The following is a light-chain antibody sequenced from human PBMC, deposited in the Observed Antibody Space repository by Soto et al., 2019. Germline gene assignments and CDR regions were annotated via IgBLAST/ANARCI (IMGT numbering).Light chain of an antibody. J-gene: IGKJ5*01. Sequence: EIVMTQSPATLSVSPGERATLSCRASQSVSSNLAWYQQKRGQAPRLLIYGASTRATGIPARFSGSGSGTEFTLTISSLQSEDFATYYCQQSYSTPPEFGQGTRLEIK. CDR1: QSVSSN. CDR2: GAS. CDR3: QQSYSTPPE. V-gene: IGKV3D-15*01.